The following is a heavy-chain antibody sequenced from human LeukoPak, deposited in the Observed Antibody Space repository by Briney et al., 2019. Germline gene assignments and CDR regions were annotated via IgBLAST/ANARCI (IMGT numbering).Heavy chain of an antibody. CDR3: ARLRGDRTSSLDY. J-gene: IGHJ4*02. V-gene: IGHV4-59*08. CDR1: GGSMSYYY. CDR2: TYYNGAA. D-gene: IGHD4-17*01. Sequence: SETLSLTCTASGGSMSYYYWSWIRQPPGKGLECLGYTYYNGAANYKPSLRSRVAISVDTSKNQFSLKLSSVTAADTAVYYCARLRGDRTSSLDYWGQGTLVTVSS.